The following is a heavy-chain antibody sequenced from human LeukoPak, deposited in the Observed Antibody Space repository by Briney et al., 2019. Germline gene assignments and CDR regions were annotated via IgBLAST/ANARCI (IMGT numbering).Heavy chain of an antibody. Sequence: SETLSLTCTVSGGAVSSYYWSWIRQPPGKGLEWIGYIYYSGSSNYNPSLKSRVSMSLDTSKNQLSLKLNSVTAADTAVYYCARDGVAGGFDYWGQGTLVTVSS. CDR1: GGAVSSYY. V-gene: IGHV4-59*02. J-gene: IGHJ4*02. CDR2: IYYSGSS. D-gene: IGHD6-19*01. CDR3: ARDGVAGGFDY.